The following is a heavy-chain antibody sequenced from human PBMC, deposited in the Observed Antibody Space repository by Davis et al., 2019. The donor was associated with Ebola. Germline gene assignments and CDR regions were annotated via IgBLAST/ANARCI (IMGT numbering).Heavy chain of an antibody. V-gene: IGHV1-69*06. CDR3: ARNLLRNWFDP. Sequence: AASVKVSCKASGGTFSSYAISWVRQAPGQGLEWMGGIIPIFGTANYAQKFQGRVTITADKSTSTAYMELSSLRSEDTAVYYCARNLLRNWFDPWGQGTLVTVSS. J-gene: IGHJ5*02. CDR1: GGTFSSYA. D-gene: IGHD3-22*01. CDR2: IIPIFGTA.